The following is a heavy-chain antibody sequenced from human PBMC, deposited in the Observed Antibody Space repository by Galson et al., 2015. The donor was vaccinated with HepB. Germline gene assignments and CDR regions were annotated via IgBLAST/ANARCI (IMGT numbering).Heavy chain of an antibody. CDR1: GYTFTSYG. CDR3: ARGGMATRGGPTFDY. Sequence: SVKVSCKASGYTFTSYGISWVRQAPGQGLEWMGRISTYNGNTNYAQKFQGRVTMTTDTSTNTAFMELRSLRSDDGAMYYCARGGMATRGGPTFDYWGQGTLVTVSS. J-gene: IGHJ4*02. V-gene: IGHV1-18*01. D-gene: IGHD3-16*01. CDR2: ISTYNGNT.